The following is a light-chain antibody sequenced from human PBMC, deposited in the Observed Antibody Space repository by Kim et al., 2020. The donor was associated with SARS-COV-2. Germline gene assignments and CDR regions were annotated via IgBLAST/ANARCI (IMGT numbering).Light chain of an antibody. V-gene: IGLV3-1*01. CDR2: QDS. J-gene: IGLJ3*02. CDR1: KLGDKY. CDR3: QAWDSSTAV. Sequence: VSPGQTASIACSGDKLGDKYACWYQQKPGQSPVLVIYQDSRRPSGIPERFSGSISGNTATLTISGTQAMDEADYYCQAWDSSTAVFGGGTQLTVL.